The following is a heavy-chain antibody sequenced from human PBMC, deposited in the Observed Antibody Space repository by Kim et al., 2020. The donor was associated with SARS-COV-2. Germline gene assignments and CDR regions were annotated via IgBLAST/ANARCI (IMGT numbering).Heavy chain of an antibody. D-gene: IGHD3-10*01. Sequence: GGSLRLSCAASGFTFSDYYMSWIRQAPGKGLEWVSHISNVGGSEHYADSVKGRFTISRDNAKNSLYLQMTNLRAEDTAVYYCAGEGIHDVFDLWGQGTMVTVSS. V-gene: IGHV3-11*01. J-gene: IGHJ3*01. CDR3: AGEGIHDVFDL. CDR1: GFTFSDYY. CDR2: ISNVGGSE.